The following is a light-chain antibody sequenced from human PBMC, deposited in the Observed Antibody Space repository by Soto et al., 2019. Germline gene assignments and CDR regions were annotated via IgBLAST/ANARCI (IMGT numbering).Light chain of an antibody. CDR1: SSNIGAGYV. Sequence: QSALTQPPSVSGAPGQWITISCTGSSSNIGAGYVVSWYQQHPGTAPKLLIYGNSNRPSGVPDRFSGSKSGNTASLAITGLQAEDEADYYCQSYESSKTLVFGGGTQLTVL. J-gene: IGLJ2*01. CDR3: QSYESSKTLV. V-gene: IGLV1-40*01. CDR2: GNS.